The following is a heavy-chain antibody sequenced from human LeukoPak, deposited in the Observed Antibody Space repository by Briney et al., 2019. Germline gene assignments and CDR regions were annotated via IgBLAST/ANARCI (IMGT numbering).Heavy chain of an antibody. D-gene: IGHD6-19*01. V-gene: IGHV4-38-2*01. Sequence: SETLSLTCSVSSYSINSNYYWGWIRQSPGKGLEWIGTIHDSGSTYYNPSLKSRVTISVDTSKNQFSLKLRSVTAADTAVYYCARQWPTAFDYWGQGTLVTVSS. CDR2: IHDSGST. CDR1: SYSINSNYY. J-gene: IGHJ4*02. CDR3: ARQWPTAFDY.